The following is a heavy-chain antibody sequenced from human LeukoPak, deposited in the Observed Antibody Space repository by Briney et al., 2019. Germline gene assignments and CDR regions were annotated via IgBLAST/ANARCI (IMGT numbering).Heavy chain of an antibody. Sequence: GRSLRLSCAASKFTFRNHGMHWVRQAPGKGLEWVAIIWYDGSKQYYADSVKGQFTISRDNSKDTLYLQMNSLRDEDTAVYYCARDRGARYYDYWGQGTQASVSS. CDR2: IWYDGSKQ. CDR3: ARDRGARYYDY. CDR1: KFTFRNHG. V-gene: IGHV3-33*01. D-gene: IGHD3-10*01. J-gene: IGHJ4*02.